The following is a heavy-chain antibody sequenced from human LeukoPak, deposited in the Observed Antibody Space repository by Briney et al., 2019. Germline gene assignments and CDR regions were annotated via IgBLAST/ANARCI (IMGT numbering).Heavy chain of an antibody. CDR1: GGTFSSYA. CDR2: IIPIFGTA. V-gene: IGHV1-69*13. CDR3: ASTTDSGSYSSAYFDY. Sequence: SVKVSCKASGGTFSSYAISWVRQAPGQGLEWMGGIIPIFGTANYAQKFQGRVTITADESTSTAYMELSSLRSDDTAVYYCASTTDSGSYSSAYFDYWGQGTLVTVSS. D-gene: IGHD1-26*01. J-gene: IGHJ4*02.